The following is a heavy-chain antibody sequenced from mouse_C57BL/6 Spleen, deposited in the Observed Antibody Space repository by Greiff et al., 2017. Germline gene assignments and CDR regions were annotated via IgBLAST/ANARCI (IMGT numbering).Heavy chain of an antibody. CDR3: ARRGDYYGSSYQFAY. CDR1: GYTFTSYG. D-gene: IGHD1-1*01. V-gene: IGHV1-81*01. Sequence: QVQLQQSGAELARPGASVKLSCKASGYTFTSYGISWVKQRTGQGLEWIGEIYPRSGNTYYNEKFKGKATLTADKSSSTAYMELRSLTSEDSAVYFCARRGDYYGSSYQFAYWGQGTLVTVSA. CDR2: IYPRSGNT. J-gene: IGHJ3*01.